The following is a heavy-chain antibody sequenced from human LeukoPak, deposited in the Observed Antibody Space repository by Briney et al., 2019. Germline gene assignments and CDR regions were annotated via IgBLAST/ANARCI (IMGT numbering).Heavy chain of an antibody. CDR2: IYYSGST. V-gene: IGHV4-59*08. Sequence: PSETLSLTCTVSGGSISSYYWSRIRQPPGKGLEWIGYIYYSGSTNYNPSLKSRVTISVDTSKNQFSLKLSSVTAADTAVYYCASSKVVTAIPYYFDYWGQGTLVTVSS. D-gene: IGHD2-21*02. J-gene: IGHJ4*02. CDR1: GGSISSYY. CDR3: ASSKVVTAIPYYFDY.